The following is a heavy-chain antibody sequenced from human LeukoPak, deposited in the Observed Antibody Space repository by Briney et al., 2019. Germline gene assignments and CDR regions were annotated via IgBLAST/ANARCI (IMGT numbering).Heavy chain of an antibody. V-gene: IGHV3-53*01. CDR1: GFIVSSNY. CDR3: ARHSGGYIYDY. D-gene: IGHD2-15*01. Sequence: PGGSLRLSCAASGFIVSSNYMSWVRQAPGKGLEWVSVIYSGGSTYYADSVKGRFTISRDNSKNTLYLQMNSLRAEDTAVYYCARHSGGYIYDYWGQGTLVTVSS. CDR2: IYSGGST. J-gene: IGHJ4*02.